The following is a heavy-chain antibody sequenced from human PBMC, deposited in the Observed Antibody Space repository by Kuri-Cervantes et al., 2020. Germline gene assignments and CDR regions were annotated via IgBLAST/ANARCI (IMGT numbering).Heavy chain of an antibody. V-gene: IGHV3-74*01. CDR1: GFTFSAYS. D-gene: IGHD1-1*01. CDR2: ISNDGRIT. CDR3: AREERGSDTTD. J-gene: IGHJ4*02. Sequence: GGSLRLSCAASGFTFSAYSMNWVRQAPGKGLVWVSSISNDGRITNYADSVKGRFTISRENAKNRLYLQMHSLRAEDTAVYYCAREERGSDTTDWGQGTLVTVSS.